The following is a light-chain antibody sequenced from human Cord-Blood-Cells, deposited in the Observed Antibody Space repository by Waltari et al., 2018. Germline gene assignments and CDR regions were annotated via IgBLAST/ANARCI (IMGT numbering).Light chain of an antibody. V-gene: IGLV2-23*01. J-gene: IGLJ2*01. CDR1: SSDVGSYNL. CDR2: EGS. CDR3: CSYAGSSTYVV. Sequence: QSALTQPASVSGSPGQSITISCTGTSSDVGSYNLVSWYQQHPGKAPKLMIYEGSKRPAGVSKRFSGSKSGKTASLTTSGLQAEAGADYYCCSYAGSSTYVVFGGGTKLTVL.